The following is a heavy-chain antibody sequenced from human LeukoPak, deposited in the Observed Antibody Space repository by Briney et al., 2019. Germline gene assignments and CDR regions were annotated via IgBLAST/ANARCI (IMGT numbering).Heavy chain of an antibody. V-gene: IGHV3-48*02. J-gene: IGHJ4*02. CDR2: ISSSSSTI. CDR1: GFTFSSYS. D-gene: IGHD6-13*01. Sequence: GGSPRLSCAASGFTFSSYSMNWVRQAPGKGLEWVSYISSSSSTIYYADSVKGRFTISRDNAKNSLYLQMNSLRDEDTAVYYCAGGYSSSWYSPYFDYWGQGTLVTVSS. CDR3: AGGYSSSWYSPYFDY.